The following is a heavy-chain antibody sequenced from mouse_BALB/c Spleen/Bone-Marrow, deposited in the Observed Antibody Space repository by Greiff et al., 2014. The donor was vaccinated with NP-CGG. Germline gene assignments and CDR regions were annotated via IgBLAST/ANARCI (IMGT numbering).Heavy chain of an antibody. CDR1: GYTFTSYW. CDR3: ERYGYEGRDAMDY. Sequence: QVQLQQSGAELVKPGASVKLSCKASGYTFTSYWMHWVKQRPGQGLEWIGEINPSNGRTNYNEKFKSKATLTVDKSSSTAYIELXSLTTEDAEVYSCERYGYEGRDAMDYWGQGTSVTVSS. CDR2: INPSNGRT. D-gene: IGHD2-2*01. J-gene: IGHJ4*01. V-gene: IGHV1S81*02.